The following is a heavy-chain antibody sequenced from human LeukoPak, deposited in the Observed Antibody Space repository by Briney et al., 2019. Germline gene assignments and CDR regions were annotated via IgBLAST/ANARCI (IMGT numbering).Heavy chain of an antibody. CDR2: ISYDGSNK. D-gene: IGHD4-11*01. J-gene: IGHJ3*02. CDR1: GFXXXSYA. Sequence: LXLXXXXSGFXXXSYAMHWVRQAPGKGLEWVAVISYDGSNKYYADSVKGRFTISRDNSKNTLYLQMNSLRAEDTAVYYCARLTVTTLFAFDIWGQGTMVTVSS. V-gene: IGHV3-30-3*01. CDR3: ARLTVTTLFAFDI.